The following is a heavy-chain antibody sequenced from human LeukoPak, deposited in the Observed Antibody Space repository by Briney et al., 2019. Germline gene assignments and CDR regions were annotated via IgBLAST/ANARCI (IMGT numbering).Heavy chain of an antibody. CDR1: GFTFTRYG. J-gene: IGHJ4*02. CDR2: ISGSTSAV. D-gene: IGHD4/OR15-4a*01. Sequence: GGSLRLSCAASGFTFTRYGMVWVRQAPGKGLEWVSYISGSTSAVYYADSVRGRFTISRDNAKNSLYLQMNRLRDDDTAVYYCARRERQSANYYYFDYWGQGTLVTVSS. CDR3: ARRERQSANYYYFDY. V-gene: IGHV3-48*02.